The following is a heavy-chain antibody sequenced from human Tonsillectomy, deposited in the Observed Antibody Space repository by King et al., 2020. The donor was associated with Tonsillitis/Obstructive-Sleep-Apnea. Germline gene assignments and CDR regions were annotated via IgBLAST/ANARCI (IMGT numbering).Heavy chain of an antibody. D-gene: IGHD3-3*01. CDR2: ISSSSSTI. CDR1: GFTFSSYS. Sequence: VQLVESGGGLVQPGGSLRLSCAASGFTFSSYSMNWVRQAPGKGLEWVSYISSSSSTIYYADSVKGRFTISRDNAKNSLYLQMNSLRDEDTAVYYCARDPLITIFGVVIITSGYYFDYWGQGTLVTVSS. CDR3: ARDPLITIFGVVIITSGYYFDY. J-gene: IGHJ4*02. V-gene: IGHV3-48*02.